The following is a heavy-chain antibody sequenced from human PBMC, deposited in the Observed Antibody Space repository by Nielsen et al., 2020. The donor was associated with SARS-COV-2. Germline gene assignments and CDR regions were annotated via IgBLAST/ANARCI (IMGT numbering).Heavy chain of an antibody. D-gene: IGHD3-22*01. CDR2: IKSKTDGGTT. CDR3: TTDPYYDSSGYIDY. V-gene: IGHV3-15*01. J-gene: IGHJ4*02. CDR1: GFTFSNAW. Sequence: GGSLRLSCEASGFTFSNAWMSWVRQAPGKGLEWVGRIKSKTDGGTTDYAAPVKGRFTISRDDSKNTLYLQMNSLKTEDTAVYYCTTDPYYDSSGYIDYWGQGTLVTVSS.